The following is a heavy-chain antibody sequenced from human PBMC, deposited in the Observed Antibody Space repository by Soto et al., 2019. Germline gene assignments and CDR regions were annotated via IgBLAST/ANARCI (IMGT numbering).Heavy chain of an antibody. CDR1: GGTFSSYT. D-gene: IGHD2-2*01. CDR3: ARDSRIGYCSSTSYYSDY. Sequence: QVQLVQSGAEVKKPGSSVKVSCKASGGTFSSYTISWVRQAPGQGLEWMGRIIPILGIANYAQKFQGRVTITADKSTSTAYMELSSLRSEDTAVYYCARDSRIGYCSSTSYYSDYWGQGTLVTVSS. J-gene: IGHJ4*02. V-gene: IGHV1-69*08. CDR2: IIPILGIA.